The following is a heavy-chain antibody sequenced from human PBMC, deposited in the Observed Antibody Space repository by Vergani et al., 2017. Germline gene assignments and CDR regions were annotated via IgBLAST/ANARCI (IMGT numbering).Heavy chain of an antibody. J-gene: IGHJ6*03. Sequence: QVQLQQWGAGLLKPSETLSLTCAVYGGSFSGYYWSWIRQPPGKGLEWIGEINHSGSTNYNPSLKRRVTISVDTSKNQFSLKLSSVTAADTAVYYCARGIIKPGYMDVWGKGTTVTVSS. CDR3: ARGIIKPGYMDV. D-gene: IGHD2/OR15-2a*01. CDR2: INHSGST. CDR1: GGSFSGYY. V-gene: IGHV4-34*01.